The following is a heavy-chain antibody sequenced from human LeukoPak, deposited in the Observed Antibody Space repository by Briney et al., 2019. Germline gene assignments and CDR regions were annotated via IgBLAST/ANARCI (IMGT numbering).Heavy chain of an antibody. Sequence: ASVKVSCKASGYTFTSYAMHWVRQAPGQGLEWMGWISAYNGNTNYAQKLQGRVTMTTDTSTSTAYMELRSLRSDDTAVYYCARGPPYYDILTGYDDYWGQGTLVTVSS. V-gene: IGHV1-18*01. CDR3: ARGPPYYDILTGYDDY. CDR2: ISAYNGNT. J-gene: IGHJ4*02. CDR1: GYTFTSYA. D-gene: IGHD3-9*01.